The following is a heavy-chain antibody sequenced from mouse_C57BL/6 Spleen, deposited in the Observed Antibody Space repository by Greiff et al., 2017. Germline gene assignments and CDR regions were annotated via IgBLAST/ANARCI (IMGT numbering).Heavy chain of an antibody. Sequence: QVQLQQSGAELARPGASVKLSCKASGYTFTSYGISWVKQRTGQGLEWIGEIYPRSGNTYYNEKFKGKATLTADKSSSTAYMELRSLTSEDSAVYFCASKDYYYGSSYYLDYWGQGTTLTVSS. V-gene: IGHV1-81*01. D-gene: IGHD1-1*01. CDR2: IYPRSGNT. J-gene: IGHJ2*01. CDR3: ASKDYYYGSSYYLDY. CDR1: GYTFTSYG.